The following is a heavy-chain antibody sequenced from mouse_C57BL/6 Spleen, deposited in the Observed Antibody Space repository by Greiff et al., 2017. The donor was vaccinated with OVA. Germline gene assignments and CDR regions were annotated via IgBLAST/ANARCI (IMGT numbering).Heavy chain of an antibody. CDR3: ARSIVGGSSYYYAMDY. CDR2: IYPGDGDT. Sequence: QVQLQQSGPELVKPGASVKISCKASGYAFSSSWMNWVKQRPGKGLEWIGRIYPGDGDTNYNGKFKGKATLTADKSSSTAYMQLSSLTSENSAVYFCARSIVGGSSYYYAMDYWGQGTSVSVSS. J-gene: IGHJ4*01. D-gene: IGHD1-1*01. CDR1: GYAFSSSW. V-gene: IGHV1-82*01.